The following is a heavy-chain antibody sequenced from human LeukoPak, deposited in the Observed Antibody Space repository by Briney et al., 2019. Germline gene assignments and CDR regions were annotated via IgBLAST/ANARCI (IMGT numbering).Heavy chain of an antibody. J-gene: IGHJ4*02. D-gene: IGHD4-17*01. CDR3: ATLRDYAWTH. CDR2: ISSSSHDSHT. V-gene: IGHV3-21*05. CDR1: GFTSSSYS. Sequence: GGSLRLSCAASGFTSSSYSMNWVRQAPGKGLEWVSFISSSSHDSHTNYAESVRGRFGISRDDGQNSLYLQMNSLRAEDTALYYCATLRDYAWTHWGQGTLVTVSS.